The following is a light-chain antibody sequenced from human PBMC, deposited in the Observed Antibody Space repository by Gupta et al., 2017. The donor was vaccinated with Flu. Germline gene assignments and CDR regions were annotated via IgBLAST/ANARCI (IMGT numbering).Light chain of an antibody. Sequence: QSALTQPASVSGSPGQSLTISCTGTSSDVGGYNFVSWYQQHPGRAPKLMIYEVSNRPSGVSNRFSGSKSGNTAALTIAGLQAEDESDYYCSTLSSSSTLFVFGTGTKVTVL. CDR3: STLSSSSTLFV. CDR1: SSDVGGYNF. J-gene: IGLJ1*01. CDR2: EVS. V-gene: IGLV2-14*03.